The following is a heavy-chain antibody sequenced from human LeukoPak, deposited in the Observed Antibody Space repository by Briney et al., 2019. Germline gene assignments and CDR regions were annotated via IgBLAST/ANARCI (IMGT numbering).Heavy chain of an antibody. CDR1: GFTFDDYG. V-gene: IGHV3-20*04. D-gene: IGHD4-23*01. CDR3: ARGGFGGNSPHYYYYYMDV. Sequence: GGSLRLSCAASGFTFDDYGMSWVRQAPGKGLEWVSGINWNGGSTGYADSVKGRFTISRDNAKNSLYLQMNSLRAEDTALYYCARGGFGGNSPHYYYYYMDVWGKGTTVTVSS. CDR2: INWNGGST. J-gene: IGHJ6*03.